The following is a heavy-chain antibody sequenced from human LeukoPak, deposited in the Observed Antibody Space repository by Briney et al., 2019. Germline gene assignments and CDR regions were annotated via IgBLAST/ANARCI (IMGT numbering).Heavy chain of an antibody. J-gene: IGHJ3*02. CDR2: IYYTGKT. V-gene: IGHV4-59*01. CDR3: ARDSDCSSTSCQHGAFDI. Sequence: SETLSLTCTVSGGSISSYYWSWIRQPPGKGLEWIGYIYYTGKTNYNPSLKSRVTISVDTSKNQLSLKLSSVTAADTAVYYCARDSDCSSTSCQHGAFDIWGQGTMVTVSS. D-gene: IGHD2-2*01. CDR1: GGSISSYY.